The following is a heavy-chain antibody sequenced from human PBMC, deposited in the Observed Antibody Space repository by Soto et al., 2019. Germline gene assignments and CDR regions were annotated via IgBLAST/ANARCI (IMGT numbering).Heavy chain of an antibody. Sequence: QVQLVESGGGVVQPGRSLRLSCAASGFTFSSYAMHWVRQAPGKGLEWVAVISYDGSNKYYADSVKGRFTISRDNSKNTVYLQMNSLRAEDTAVYYCARAGGEYCSSTSCYPYYFDYWGQGTLVTVSS. CDR3: ARAGGEYCSSTSCYPYYFDY. CDR1: GFTFSSYA. D-gene: IGHD2-2*01. V-gene: IGHV3-30-3*01. J-gene: IGHJ4*02. CDR2: ISYDGSNK.